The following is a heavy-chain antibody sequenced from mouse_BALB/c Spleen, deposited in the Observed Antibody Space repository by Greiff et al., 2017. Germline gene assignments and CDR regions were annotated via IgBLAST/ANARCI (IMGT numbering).Heavy chain of an antibody. CDR1: GFSLTGYG. J-gene: IGHJ1*01. CDR2: IWGDGST. D-gene: IGHD1-1*01. CDR3: ARDQDYYYGSGDWYFDV. V-gene: IGHV2-6-7*01. Sequence: QVQLKESGPGLVAPSQSLSITCTVSGFSLTGYGVNWVRQPPGKGLEWLGMIWGDGSTDYNSALKSRLSISKDNSKSQVFLKMNSLQTDDTARYYCARDQDYYYGSGDWYFDVWGAGTTVTVSS.